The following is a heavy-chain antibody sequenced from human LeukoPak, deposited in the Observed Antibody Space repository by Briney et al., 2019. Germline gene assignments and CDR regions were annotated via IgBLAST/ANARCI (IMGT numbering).Heavy chain of an antibody. CDR3: ARRTSMVRRDDGFDI. Sequence: PGGSLRLSCAASGFTFSSYGMSWVRQAPGKGLEWVSVISGSGGSTHYAVSVKGRFTISRDNSKNTVYLQMNSLRAEDTAVYYCARRTSMVRRDDGFDIWGQGTMVTVSS. V-gene: IGHV3-23*01. D-gene: IGHD3-10*01. CDR2: ISGSGGST. CDR1: GFTFSSYG. J-gene: IGHJ3*02.